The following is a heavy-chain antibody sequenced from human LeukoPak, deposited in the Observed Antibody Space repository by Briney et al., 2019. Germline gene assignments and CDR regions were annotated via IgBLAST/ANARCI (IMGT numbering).Heavy chain of an antibody. CDR1: GFTFSNYC. Sequence: GGSLRLSCAASGFTFSNYCMSWVRQAPGKGLEWVVNIKQDGSDKYYVDSGKGRFTISRDNAKNSLYLQMHSLRAEDTAVYYCAKGLPYESRAYYDRLFDEWGQGTLVTVSS. J-gene: IGHJ4*02. V-gene: IGHV3-7*03. CDR3: AKGLPYESRAYYDRLFDE. CDR2: IKQDGSDK. D-gene: IGHD3-22*01.